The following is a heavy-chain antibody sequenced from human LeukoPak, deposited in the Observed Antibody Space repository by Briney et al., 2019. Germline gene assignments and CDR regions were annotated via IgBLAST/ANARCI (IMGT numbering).Heavy chain of an antibody. D-gene: IGHD2-2*01. J-gene: IGHJ3*02. Sequence: GGSLRLSCAASGFTFSSYAMHWVRQAPGKGLEWVAVISYDGSNKYYADSVKGRFTISRDNSKNTLYLQMNSLRAEDTAVYYCASPCSSTSCANDAFDIWGQGTMVTVSS. CDR3: ASPCSSTSCANDAFDI. V-gene: IGHV3-30*14. CDR2: ISYDGSNK. CDR1: GFTFSSYA.